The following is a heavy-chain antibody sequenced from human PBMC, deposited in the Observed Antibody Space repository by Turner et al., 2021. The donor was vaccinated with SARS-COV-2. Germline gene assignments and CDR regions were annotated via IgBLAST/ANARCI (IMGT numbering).Heavy chain of an antibody. CDR2: ISSGGST. V-gene: IGHV3-53*02. CDR1: GFTVSSNY. J-gene: IGHJ6*02. D-gene: IGHD2-2*01. Sequence: EVQLVETGGGLIQRGGSLRLSCAAAGFTVSSNYMSWVRRAPGKGLEWVSVISSGGSTYYADSVKGRFTISRDNSKNTLYLQMNSLRAEDTAVYYGARGGEYQLLHYYGMDVWGQGTTVTVSS. CDR3: ARGGEYQLLHYYGMDV.